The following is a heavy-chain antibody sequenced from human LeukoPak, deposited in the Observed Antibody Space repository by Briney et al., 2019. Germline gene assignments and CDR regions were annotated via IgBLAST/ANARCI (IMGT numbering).Heavy chain of an antibody. CDR1: GFTFSSYG. D-gene: IGHD5-18*01. J-gene: IGHJ4*02. Sequence: GGSLRLSCAASGFTFSSYGMHWVRQAPGKGLEWVAVISYDGSNKYYADSVKGRFTISRDNSKNTLYLRMNSLRAEDTAVYYCAKDRGYSYGLFDYWGQGTLVTVSS. V-gene: IGHV3-30*18. CDR2: ISYDGSNK. CDR3: AKDRGYSYGLFDY.